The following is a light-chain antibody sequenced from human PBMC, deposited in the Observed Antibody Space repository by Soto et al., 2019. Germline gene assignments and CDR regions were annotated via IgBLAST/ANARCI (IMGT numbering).Light chain of an antibody. Sequence: VLTQSPGTLSLSPGERATLSCRASQTLSSRHLAWYQQKPGQAPRLLIYGSSSRATDIPDRFSGSGSGTGFTLTISTLEPEDFAIYYCQQYGYSRTFGQGTKVDIK. J-gene: IGKJ1*01. V-gene: IGKV3-20*01. CDR1: QTLSSRH. CDR3: QQYGYSRT. CDR2: GSS.